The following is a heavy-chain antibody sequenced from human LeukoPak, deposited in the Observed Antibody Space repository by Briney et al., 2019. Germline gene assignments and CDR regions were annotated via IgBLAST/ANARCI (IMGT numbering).Heavy chain of an antibody. Sequence: SETPSLTCTVSGDSISKYYWSWIRQPPGKRLEWIGYINYSGITNYNPSLKSRVTISVDTSENHFSLKLSSVTTADTAIYYCARDRSAREGFDYWGQGALVTVSS. CDR2: INYSGIT. CDR3: ARDRSAREGFDY. V-gene: IGHV4-59*01. J-gene: IGHJ4*02. CDR1: GDSISKYY.